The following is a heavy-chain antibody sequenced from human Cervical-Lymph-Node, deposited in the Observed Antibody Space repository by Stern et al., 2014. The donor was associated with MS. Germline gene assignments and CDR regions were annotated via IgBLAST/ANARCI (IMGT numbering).Heavy chain of an antibody. CDR1: GYSFANFW. J-gene: IGHJ4*02. CDR2: IYPGDSDP. Sequence: EVHLVESGAEVRKPGESLKISCKVSGYSFANFWIGWVRQVPGKGLAGIGIIYPGDSDPRYSPSFQGKVTLSADESISTAYLQWSSLKASDTGIYYCARRGLGYDGADHWGQGALVTVSS. CDR3: ARRGLGYDGADH. D-gene: IGHD3-16*01. V-gene: IGHV5-51*03.